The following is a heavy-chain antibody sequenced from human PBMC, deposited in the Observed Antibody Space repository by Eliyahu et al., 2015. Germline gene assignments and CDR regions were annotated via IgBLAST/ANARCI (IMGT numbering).Heavy chain of an antibody. CDR2: IIPIFGSA. V-gene: IGHV1-69*06. D-gene: IGHD6-19*01. CDR3: ARGRLFKGYSSGWWALDY. Sequence: QVQLVQSGAEVKKPGSSVKVSCKASGGTFSSYAXSWVRQAPGQGLEWMGGIIPIFGSANYAQKFQGRVTITADKSTSTAYMELSSLRSEDTAVYYCARGRLFKGYSSGWWALDYWGQGTLVTVSS. CDR1: GGTFSSYA. J-gene: IGHJ4*02.